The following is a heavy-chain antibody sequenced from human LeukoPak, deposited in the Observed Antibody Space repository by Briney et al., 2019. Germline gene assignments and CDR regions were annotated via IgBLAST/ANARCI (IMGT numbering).Heavy chain of an antibody. D-gene: IGHD4-17*01. CDR2: INHSGST. J-gene: IGHJ4*02. Sequence: SETLSLTCAVYGGSFCGYFWSWIRQPPDKGLEWIGEINHSGSTNYNPSLKSRVTISVDTSKNQFSLRLSSVTAADTAVYYCARQSVTTTIDYWGQGTLVTVSS. CDR1: GGSFCGYF. V-gene: IGHV4-34*01. CDR3: ARQSVTTTIDY.